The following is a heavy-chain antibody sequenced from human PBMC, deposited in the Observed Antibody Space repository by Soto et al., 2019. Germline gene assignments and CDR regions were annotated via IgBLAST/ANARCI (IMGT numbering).Heavy chain of an antibody. Sequence: SETLSLTCAVYGGSFSGYYWSWIRQPPGKGLEWIGEINHSGSTNYNPSLKSRVTISVDTSKNQFSLKLSSVTAADTAVYYCARDIAAAPADYWGQGTLVTVSS. J-gene: IGHJ4*02. CDR2: INHSGST. CDR3: ARDIAAAPADY. V-gene: IGHV4-34*01. D-gene: IGHD6-13*01. CDR1: GGSFSGYY.